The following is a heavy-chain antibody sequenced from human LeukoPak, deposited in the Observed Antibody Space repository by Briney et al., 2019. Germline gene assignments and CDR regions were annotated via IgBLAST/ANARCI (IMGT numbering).Heavy chain of an antibody. Sequence: GGSLRLSCALSVFPFSNSWMYWVRQATGKGLEGVANIKSDGSGISYVDSVKGLFIISRDNARNSLYLQMNSLRVEDTAVYFCAGGNSMDVWGKGTAVTVSS. V-gene: IGHV3-7*03. J-gene: IGHJ6*04. CDR3: AGGNSMDV. D-gene: IGHD1/OR15-1a*01. CDR2: IKSDGSGI. CDR1: VFPFSNSW.